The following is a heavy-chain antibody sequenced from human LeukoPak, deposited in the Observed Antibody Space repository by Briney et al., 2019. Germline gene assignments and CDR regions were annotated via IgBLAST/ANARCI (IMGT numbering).Heavy chain of an antibody. CDR3: ARDRNDILTGYYNSFFDY. CDR2: ISSSSSYI. D-gene: IGHD3-9*01. J-gene: IGHJ4*02. V-gene: IGHV3-21*01. Sequence: GGSLRLSCAASGFTFSSYSMNWVRQAPGKGLEWVSSISSSSSYIYYADSVKGRFTISRDNAKNSLYLQMNSLRAEDTAVYYCARDRNDILTGYYNSFFDYWGQGTLVTVSS. CDR1: GFTFSSYS.